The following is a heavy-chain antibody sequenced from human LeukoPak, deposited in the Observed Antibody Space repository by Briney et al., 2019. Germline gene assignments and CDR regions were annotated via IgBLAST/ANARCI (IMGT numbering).Heavy chain of an antibody. CDR2: IWYDGSNK. D-gene: IGHD6-6*01. CDR1: GSTFSSYG. Sequence: PGRSLRLSCAASGSTFSSYGMHWVRQAPGKGLEWVAVIWYDGSNKYYADSVKGRFTISRDNSKNTLYLQMNGLRAEDTAVYYCAKDLLVYSSSLYLQHWGQGTLVTVSS. V-gene: IGHV3-33*06. J-gene: IGHJ1*01. CDR3: AKDLLVYSSSLYLQH.